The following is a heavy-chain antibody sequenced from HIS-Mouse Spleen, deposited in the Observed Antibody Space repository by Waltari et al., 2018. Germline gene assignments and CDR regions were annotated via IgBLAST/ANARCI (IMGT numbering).Heavy chain of an antibody. CDR1: GFTFSSYW. J-gene: IGHJ6*02. Sequence: EVQLVESGGGLVQPGGSLRLSCAASGFTFSSYWMHWVRQAPGWALVWVSRINSDGSSTSYADSVKGRFTISRDNAKNTLYLQMNSLRAEDTAVYYCARDMITFGGGVDYYYGMDVWGQGTTVTVSS. V-gene: IGHV3-74*01. CDR2: INSDGSST. D-gene: IGHD3-16*01. CDR3: ARDMITFGGGVDYYYGMDV.